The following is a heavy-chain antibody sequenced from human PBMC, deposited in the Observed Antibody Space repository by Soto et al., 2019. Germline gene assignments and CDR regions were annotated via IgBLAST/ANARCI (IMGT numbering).Heavy chain of an antibody. CDR1: GVKFSNYA. Sequence: SLRLSCAASGVKFSNYAMSWVRQAPGKGLEWVSLISATGGGTYYADSVKGRFTISRDNSHNTLYLQVHSLTAEDTAVYYCAKDRRAGGNSAFYFDFWGQGAQVTVSS. D-gene: IGHD3-16*01. V-gene: IGHV3-23*01. CDR3: AKDRRAGGNSAFYFDF. J-gene: IGHJ4*02. CDR2: ISATGGGT.